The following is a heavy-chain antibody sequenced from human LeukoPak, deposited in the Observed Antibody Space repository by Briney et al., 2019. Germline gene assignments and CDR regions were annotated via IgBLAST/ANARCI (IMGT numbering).Heavy chain of an antibody. CDR1: EFTFVRYA. J-gene: IGHJ5*02. Sequence: PGGSLRLSCAASEFTFVRYAMNWVRQAPGKGLEWVAVISYDGSNKYYADSVKGRFTISRDNSKNTLYLQMNSLRAEDTAVYYCAKELAANWFDPWGQGTLVTVSS. CDR3: AKELAANWFDP. D-gene: IGHD2-15*01. V-gene: IGHV3-30*18. CDR2: ISYDGSNK.